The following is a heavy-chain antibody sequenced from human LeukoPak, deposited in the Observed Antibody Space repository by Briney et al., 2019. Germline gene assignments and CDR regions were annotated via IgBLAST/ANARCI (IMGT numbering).Heavy chain of an antibody. V-gene: IGHV3-74*01. CDR3: ARDISVADGFDY. Sequence: PGGSLRLSCAASGFTFSSYWMHWVRQAPGKGLVWVSRINSDGRSTNYADFVKGRFSISRDNAKNTLYLQMNGLRDEDTAVYFCARDISVADGFDYWGQGTLVTVSS. D-gene: IGHD6-19*01. CDR2: INSDGRST. J-gene: IGHJ4*02. CDR1: GFTFSSYW.